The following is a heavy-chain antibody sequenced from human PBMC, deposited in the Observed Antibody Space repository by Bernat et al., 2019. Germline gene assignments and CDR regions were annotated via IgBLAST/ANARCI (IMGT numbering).Heavy chain of an antibody. Sequence: QVQLVESGGGVVQPGGSLRLSCATSGFIFNSYGMHWVRQAPGKGLEWVAFIRYDGSNKNHADSVKGRFTISRDNSKNTLYLQMNSLRGEDTAVYYCAKDRGRGYTYGVGGDDYWGQGTLVTVSS. CDR2: IRYDGSNK. V-gene: IGHV3-30*02. CDR1: GFIFNSYG. J-gene: IGHJ4*02. CDR3: AKDRGRGYTYGVGGDDY. D-gene: IGHD5-18*01.